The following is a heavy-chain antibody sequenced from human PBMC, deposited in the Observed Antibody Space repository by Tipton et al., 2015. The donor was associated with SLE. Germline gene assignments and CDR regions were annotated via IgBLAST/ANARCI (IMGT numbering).Heavy chain of an antibody. D-gene: IGHD3-16*01. CDR1: GGSISSGDYY. J-gene: IGHJ3*02. CDR2: IYYSGST. V-gene: IGHV4-30-4*01. CDR3: ARDMGDAFDI. Sequence: TLSLTCTVSGGSISSGDYYWSWIRQPPGKGLEWIGYIYYSGSTYYNPSLRSRVTISLDKSKNQFSLQLSSVTAADTAVYYCARDMGDAFDIWGQGTMVTVSS.